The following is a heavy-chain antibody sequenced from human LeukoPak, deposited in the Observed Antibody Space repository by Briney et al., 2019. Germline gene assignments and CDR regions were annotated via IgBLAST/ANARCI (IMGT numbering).Heavy chain of an antibody. CDR2: IYSGGDGGDT. Sequence: PGGSLRLSCAASGFTVSSNYMSWVRQTPGKGLEWVSVIYSGGDGGDTYYADSVKGRFTISRDNSKNTVYLQMNSLRAEDTAVYYCARRDIVATRGLDYWGQGALVTVSS. J-gene: IGHJ4*02. D-gene: IGHD5-12*01. CDR1: GFTVSSNY. V-gene: IGHV3-66*01. CDR3: ARRDIVATRGLDY.